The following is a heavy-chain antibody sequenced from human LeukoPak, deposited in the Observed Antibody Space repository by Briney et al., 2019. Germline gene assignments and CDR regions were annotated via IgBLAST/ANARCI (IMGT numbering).Heavy chain of an antibody. CDR3: ARQYYDFWSGYYTD. CDR1: GYTFTSYD. V-gene: IGHV1-8*01. CDR2: MNPNSGNT. J-gene: IGHJ4*02. Sequence: ASVKVSCKASGYTFTSYDINWVRQATGQGLEWMGWMNPNSGNTGYAQKFQGRVTMTRNTSISTAYMELSSLGSEDTAVYYCARQYYDFWSGYYTDWGQGTLVTVSS. D-gene: IGHD3-3*01.